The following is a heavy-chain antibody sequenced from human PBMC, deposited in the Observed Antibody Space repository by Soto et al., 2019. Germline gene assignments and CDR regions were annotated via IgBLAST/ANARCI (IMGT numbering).Heavy chain of an antibody. CDR2: INAGNGNT. CDR1: GYTFTSYA. D-gene: IGHD3-3*01. J-gene: IGHJ6*02. V-gene: IGHV1-3*01. CDR3: ASGGGNYDFWSGYITYYYGMDV. Sequence: GASVKVSCKASGYTFTSYAMHWVRQAPGQRLEWMGWINAGNGNTKYSQKFQGRVTITRDTSASTAYMELSSLRSEDTAVYYCASGGGNYDFWSGYITYYYGMDVWGQGTTVTVS.